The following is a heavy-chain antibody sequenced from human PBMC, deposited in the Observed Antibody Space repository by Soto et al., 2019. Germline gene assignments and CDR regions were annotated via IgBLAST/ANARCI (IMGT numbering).Heavy chain of an antibody. CDR3: ARDLRRNSGSYFDY. J-gene: IGHJ4*02. Sequence: PGGYLKLSCAASGFRFSEYYMSWIRQAPGKGLEWISYIDSSSGYTNYADSVKGRFTISRDNAKNSLYLQLSSLRAEDTAIYYCARDLRRNSGSYFDYWGQGT. CDR2: IDSSSGYT. V-gene: IGHV3-11*05. CDR1: GFRFSEYY. D-gene: IGHD1-26*01.